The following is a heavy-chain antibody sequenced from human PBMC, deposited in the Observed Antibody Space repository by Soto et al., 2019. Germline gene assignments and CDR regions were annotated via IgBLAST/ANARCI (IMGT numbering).Heavy chain of an antibody. CDR1: GFTFSSYA. D-gene: IGHD2-8*02. CDR3: AKSWSGSHGAFDV. V-gene: IGHV3-23*01. J-gene: IGHJ3*01. CDR2: ISGSGGSR. Sequence: GGSLRLSCSASGFTFSSYAMSWVRQAPGTGLEWVSAISGSGGSRYYADSVKGRFNISRDNSKKTLYLQMNSRRVEATAVYYCAKSWSGSHGAFDVWGQGTMVTVS.